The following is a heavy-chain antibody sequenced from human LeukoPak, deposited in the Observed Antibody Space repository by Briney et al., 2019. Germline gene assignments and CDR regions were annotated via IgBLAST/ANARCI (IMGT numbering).Heavy chain of an antibody. Sequence: GGSLRLSCAASGFTLSRYWMSWVRQAPGKGLEWVANIKQDGSVKYYVDAVKGRFTISRDNAKNSLYLQMNSLRAEDTAVYYCARDLLGDGWFDPWGQGTLVTVSS. V-gene: IGHV3-7*01. CDR3: ARDLLGDGWFDP. CDR2: IKQDGSVK. J-gene: IGHJ5*02. D-gene: IGHD2-21*02. CDR1: GFTLSRYW.